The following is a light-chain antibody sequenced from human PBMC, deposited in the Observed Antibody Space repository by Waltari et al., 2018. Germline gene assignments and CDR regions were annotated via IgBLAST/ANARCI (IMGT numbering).Light chain of an antibody. J-gene: IGKJ3*01. CDR1: QSLLHTNGNTY. V-gene: IGKV2-40*01. CDR3: VQAIAFPFT. CDR2: GGS. Sequence: DIVMTQTPLSLPITPGEPASISCRSSQSLLHTNGNTYLHWYLQRPGQSPQLLIYGGSNRVSGVPDRFSGGGSGTNFTLKINKVEAEDVGIYYCVQAIAFPFTFGPGTKLDIK.